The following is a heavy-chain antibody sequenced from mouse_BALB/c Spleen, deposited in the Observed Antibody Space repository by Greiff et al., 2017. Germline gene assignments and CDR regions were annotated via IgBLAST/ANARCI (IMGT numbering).Heavy chain of an antibody. CDR1: GYTFTSYW. CDR3: ARSEMGDY. J-gene: IGHJ2*01. V-gene: IGHV1S81*02. Sequence: QVQLKQPGAELVKPGASVKLSCKASGYTFTSYWMHWVKQRPGQGLEWIGEINPSNGRTNYNEKFKSKATLTVDKSSSTAYMQLSSLTSEDSAVYYCARSEMGDYWGQGTTLTVSS. D-gene: IGHD2-3*01. CDR2: INPSNGRT.